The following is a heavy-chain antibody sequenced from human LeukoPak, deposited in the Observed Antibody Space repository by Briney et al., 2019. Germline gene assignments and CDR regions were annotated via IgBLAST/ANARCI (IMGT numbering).Heavy chain of an antibody. V-gene: IGHV4-38-2*02. J-gene: IGHJ4*02. CDR3: ARDSRRDGYNLDY. Sequence: SSETLSLTCTVSGYSISSGYYWGWIRQPPGKGLEWIGSIYHSGSTYYNPSLKSRVTISVDTSKNQFSLKLSSVTAAATAVYYCARDSRRDGYNLDYWGRGTLVTVSS. CDR2: IYHSGST. CDR1: GYSISSGYY. D-gene: IGHD5-24*01.